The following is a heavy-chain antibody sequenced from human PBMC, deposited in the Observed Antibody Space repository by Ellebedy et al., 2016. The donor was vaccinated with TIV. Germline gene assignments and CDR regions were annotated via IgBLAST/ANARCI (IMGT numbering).Heavy chain of an antibody. CDR1: GFTFDDYA. Sequence: GESLKISXAASGFTFDDYAMHWVRQAPGKGLEWVSDISGSGGSTYYADSVKGRFTISRDNSKNTLYLQMNYLRAEDTAVYYCAKVRYSSSWYRGVIDYWGQGTLVTVSS. CDR2: ISGSGGST. D-gene: IGHD6-13*01. V-gene: IGHV3-23*01. CDR3: AKVRYSSSWYRGVIDY. J-gene: IGHJ4*02.